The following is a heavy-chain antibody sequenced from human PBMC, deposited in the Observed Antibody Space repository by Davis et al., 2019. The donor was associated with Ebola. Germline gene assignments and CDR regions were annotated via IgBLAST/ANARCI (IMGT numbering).Heavy chain of an antibody. V-gene: IGHV1-2*06. CDR3: ADSYGDYSPFDY. D-gene: IGHD4-17*01. J-gene: IGHJ4*02. Sequence: APSVKVSCKASGYTFTGYYMHWVRQAPGQGLEWMGRINPNSGGTNYAYKFQGRVTMTRDTSISKAYMELSRLRSDDTAVYYCADSYGDYSPFDYWGQGTLVTVSS. CDR1: GYTFTGYY. CDR2: INPNSGGT.